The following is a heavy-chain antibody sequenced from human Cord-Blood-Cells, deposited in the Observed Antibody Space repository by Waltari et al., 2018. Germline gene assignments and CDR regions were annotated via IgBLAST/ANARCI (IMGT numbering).Heavy chain of an antibody. V-gene: IGHV1-8*01. CDR2: MNPNSGNT. Sequence: KVSCKASGYTFTSYDINWVRQATGQGLEWMGWMNPNSGNTGYAQKFQGRVTMTRNTSISTAYMELSSLRSEDTAVYYCAIDGSYYDAFDIWGQGTMVTVSS. CDR3: AIDGSYYDAFDI. J-gene: IGHJ3*02. D-gene: IGHD1-26*01. CDR1: GYTFTSYD.